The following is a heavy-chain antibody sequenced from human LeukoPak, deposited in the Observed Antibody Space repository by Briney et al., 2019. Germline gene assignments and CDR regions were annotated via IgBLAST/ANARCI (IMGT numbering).Heavy chain of an antibody. CDR3: ARGEIAAADRFDY. J-gene: IGHJ4*02. D-gene: IGHD6-13*01. CDR2: IYHSGST. V-gene: IGHV4-38-2*02. Sequence: PSETLSLTCTVSGYSISSGYYWGWIRQPPGKGLEWIGSIYHSGSTYYNPSLKSRVTISVDTSKNQFSLKLSSVTAADTAVYYCARGEIAAADRFDYWGQGTLVTVSS. CDR1: GYSISSGYY.